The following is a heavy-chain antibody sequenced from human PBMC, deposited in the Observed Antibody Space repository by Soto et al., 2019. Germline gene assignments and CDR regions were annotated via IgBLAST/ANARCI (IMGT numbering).Heavy chain of an antibody. D-gene: IGHD3-16*02. V-gene: IGHV3-23*01. J-gene: IGHJ4*02. CDR1: GFTFSSYA. CDR2: ISGSGGST. Sequence: VGSLRLSCAASGFTFSSYAMSWVRQAPGKGLEWVSAISGSGGSTYYADSVKGRFTISRDNSKNTLYLQMNSLRAEDTAVYYCAKEVYDYVWGSYRPYYFDYWGQGTLVTVSS. CDR3: AKEVYDYVWGSYRPYYFDY.